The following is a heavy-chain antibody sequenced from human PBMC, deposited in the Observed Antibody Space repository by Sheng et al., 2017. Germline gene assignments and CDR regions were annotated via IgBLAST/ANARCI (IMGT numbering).Heavy chain of an antibody. CDR2: IIPIVGVT. V-gene: IGHV1-69*04. J-gene: IGHJ3*02. D-gene: IGHD6-19*01. Sequence: QVQLVQSGAEVKKPGSSVKVSCKVSGAGNAFSSFAFRWLRQAPGQGLEWLGGIIPIVGVTNYAEKMQGRITITADKSTSTISMELSSLRPEDTAVYYCAREYKVPYNSGWYCDAFDTWGQGTLVTVSS. CDR1: GAGNAFSSFA. CDR3: AREYKVPYNSGWYCDAFDT.